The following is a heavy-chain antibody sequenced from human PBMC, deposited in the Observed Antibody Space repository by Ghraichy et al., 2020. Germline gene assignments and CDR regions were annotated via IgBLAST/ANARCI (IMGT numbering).Heavy chain of an antibody. D-gene: IGHD6-13*01. CDR2: IKQDGSEK. J-gene: IGHJ6*02. Sequence: GESLNISCAASGFTFSSYWMSWVRQAPGKGLEWVANIKQDGSEKYYVDSVKGRFTISRDNAKNSLYLQMNSLRAEDTAVYYCARDSIHPYIAAAGTYYYGMDVWDQGTTVTVSS. CDR1: GFTFSSYW. CDR3: ARDSIHPYIAAAGTYYYGMDV. V-gene: IGHV3-7*01.